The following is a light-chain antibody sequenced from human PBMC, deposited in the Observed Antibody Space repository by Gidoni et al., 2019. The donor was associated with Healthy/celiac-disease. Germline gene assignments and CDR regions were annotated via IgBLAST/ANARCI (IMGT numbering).Light chain of an antibody. Sequence: DIQMTPSPSSLSASVGDRVTITCRASQGISSYLNWYQQKPGKAPKLLIYAASSLQSGVPSRFSGSGSGTDFTLTISSLQPEDFATYYCQQSYSTPLTFXGXTKVEIK. J-gene: IGKJ4*01. V-gene: IGKV1-39*01. CDR1: QGISSY. CDR3: QQSYSTPLT. CDR2: AAS.